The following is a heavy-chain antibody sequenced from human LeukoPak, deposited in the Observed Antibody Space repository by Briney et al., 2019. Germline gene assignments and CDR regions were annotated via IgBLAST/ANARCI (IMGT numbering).Heavy chain of an antibody. CDR2: MNPNSGNT. Sequence: ASVKVSCKASGYTFKNYDSNWVRQATGQGPEWMGWMNPNSGNTGFAQKFQDRVSMTRDTSINTAYMELTSLRSGDTAVYYCARATPGGLHGYSFDYWGQGTVVTVYS. J-gene: IGHJ4*02. D-gene: IGHD5-24*01. CDR3: ARATPGGLHGYSFDY. CDR1: GYTFKNYD. V-gene: IGHV1-8*02.